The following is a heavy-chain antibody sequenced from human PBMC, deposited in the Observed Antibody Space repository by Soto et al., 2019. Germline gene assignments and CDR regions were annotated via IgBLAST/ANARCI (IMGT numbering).Heavy chain of an antibody. CDR2: IHYTGSV. D-gene: IGHD2-21*02. CDR1: GGSLNSEHYH. Sequence: QIQLQESGPGLVRPSQTLSLTCTVSGGSLNSEHYHWTWIRQAPGKGLEWSGYIHYTGSVRYNPSLQSRITMSVDTFKNLFSLNLSSVTAADTAVYFCVREDDCGDRDYYGLDVWGQGTMVTVSS. J-gene: IGHJ6*02. V-gene: IGHV4-30-4*01. CDR3: VREDDCGDRDYYGLDV.